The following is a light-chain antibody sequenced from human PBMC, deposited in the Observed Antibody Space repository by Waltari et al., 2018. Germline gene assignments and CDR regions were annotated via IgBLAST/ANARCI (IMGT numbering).Light chain of an antibody. J-gene: IGLJ2*01. V-gene: IGLV3-1*01. Sequence: SYELTQPPSVSVSPGHTASITCSGAQVGTNFCCWYPQKPGQSPVLVIYQDTKRPSGIPERFSGSLSGNTATLTISGTQAMDEADYYCQAWDGSTLVFGGWTKLTVL. CDR1: QVGTNF. CDR2: QDT. CDR3: QAWDGSTLV.